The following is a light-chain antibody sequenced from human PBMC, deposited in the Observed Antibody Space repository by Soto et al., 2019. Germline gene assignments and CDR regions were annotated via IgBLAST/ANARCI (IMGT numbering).Light chain of an antibody. V-gene: IGKV3D-15*01. CDR2: GAS. CDR3: QQYDNWPPYT. Sequence: EIVMTQSPATLSVSPGERATLSCRASESVSSNLAWYQQNPGQAPRLLISGASIRAPGIPARFSGSGSGTDFTLTISSLQSEDFAIYYCQQYDNWPPYTFGQGTKLEIK. J-gene: IGKJ2*01. CDR1: ESVSSN.